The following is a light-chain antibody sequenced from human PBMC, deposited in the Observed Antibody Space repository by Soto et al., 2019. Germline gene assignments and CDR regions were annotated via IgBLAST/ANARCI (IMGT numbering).Light chain of an antibody. CDR2: ENN. CDR3: GTWDSSLGAVV. CDR1: SSNIGNNY. J-gene: IGLJ2*01. Sequence: QSVLTQPPSVSAAPGQKVTISCSGSSSNIGNNYVSWYQQLPGTAPKLLIYENNKRPSGIPDRFSGSKSGTSATLGITGLQTGEEADYYGGTWDSSLGAVVFGGGTKVTVL. V-gene: IGLV1-51*02.